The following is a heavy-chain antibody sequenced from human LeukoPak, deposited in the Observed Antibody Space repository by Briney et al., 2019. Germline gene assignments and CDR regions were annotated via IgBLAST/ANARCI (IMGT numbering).Heavy chain of an antibody. D-gene: IGHD1-26*01. CDR1: GFTFSSYG. J-gene: IGHJ4*02. CDR3: AKVVTSGSYYYFDF. V-gene: IGHV3-30*18. Sequence: GGSLRLSCAASGFTFSSYGMHWVRQAPGKGLEWVAVISYDGSNKYYADSVKGRFTISRDNSKNTLSLQMNSLRAEDTAIYYCAKVVTSGSYYYFDFWGQGTLVTVSS. CDR2: ISYDGSNK.